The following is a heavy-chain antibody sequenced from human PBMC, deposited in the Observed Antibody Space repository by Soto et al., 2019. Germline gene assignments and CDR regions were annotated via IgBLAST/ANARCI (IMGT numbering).Heavy chain of an antibody. CDR3: ARGLYLDYGQDY. D-gene: IGHD4-17*01. V-gene: IGHV3-23*01. CDR2: ISGSGGST. J-gene: IGHJ4*02. Sequence: GGSLRLSCAASGFTFSSYAMSWVRQAPGKGLEWVSAISGSGGSTYYADYVKGRFTISRDNAKNTLYLQMNSLTAEDTAVYYCARGLYLDYGQDYWGRGTLVTVSS. CDR1: GFTFSSYA.